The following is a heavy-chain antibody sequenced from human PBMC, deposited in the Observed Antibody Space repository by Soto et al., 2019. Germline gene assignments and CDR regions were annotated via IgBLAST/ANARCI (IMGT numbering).Heavy chain of an antibody. CDR3: ARGPPSDYGDSTYFQH. CDR2: ISYDGSNK. D-gene: IGHD4-17*01. V-gene: IGHV3-30*03. CDR1: GFTFSSYG. J-gene: IGHJ1*01. Sequence: QVQLVESGGGVVQPGRSLRLSCAASGFTFSSYGIHWVRQAPGKGLEWVALISYDGSNKYYADSVKGRFIISRDNSKNTLYLQMNSLRAEDTAMYYCARGPPSDYGDSTYFQHWGHGTLVTVSS.